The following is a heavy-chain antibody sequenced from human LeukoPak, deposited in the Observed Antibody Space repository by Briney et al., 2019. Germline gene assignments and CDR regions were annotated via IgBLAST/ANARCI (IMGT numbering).Heavy chain of an antibody. CDR1: GGSISSYY. D-gene: IGHD4-17*01. CDR3: ARERDYGYCDY. Sequence: PSETLSLTCIVSGGSISSYYWSWIRQPPGKGLEWIGYIYYSGSTSYSPSLKSRVTISVDTSKNQFSLKLSSVTAADTAVYYCARERDYGYCDYWGQGTLVTVSS. V-gene: IGHV4-59*01. J-gene: IGHJ4*02. CDR2: IYYSGST.